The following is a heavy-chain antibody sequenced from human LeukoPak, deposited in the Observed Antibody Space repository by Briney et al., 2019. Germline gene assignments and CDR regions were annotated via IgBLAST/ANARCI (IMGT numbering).Heavy chain of an antibody. CDR3: DRARKDGYQLNDFDI. CDR1: GGTFSSYA. J-gene: IGHJ3*02. Sequence: SVKVSCKASGGTFSSYAISWVRQAPGQGLEGMGRIIPIFGTANYAQKFQGRVTITTDESTSTAYMELSSLRSEDTAVYYCDRARKDGYQLNDFDIWGQGTMVTVSS. D-gene: IGHD5-24*01. V-gene: IGHV1-69*05. CDR2: IIPIFGTA.